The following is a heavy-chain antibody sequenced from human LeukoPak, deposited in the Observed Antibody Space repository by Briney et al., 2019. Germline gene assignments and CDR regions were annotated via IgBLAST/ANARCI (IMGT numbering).Heavy chain of an antibody. V-gene: IGHV1-3*01. CDR3: AREALYYDTSGYSFDY. J-gene: IGHJ4*02. CDR1: GYTFTNYA. Sequence: VASVKVSCKASGYTFTNYAIHWVRQAPGQRLEWMGGINAGNGNTKSLQNFQDRVTITRDTSASTIYMELRSLRSEDTAVYYCAREALYYDTSGYSFDYWGQGTLVTVSS. CDR2: INAGNGNT. D-gene: IGHD3-22*01.